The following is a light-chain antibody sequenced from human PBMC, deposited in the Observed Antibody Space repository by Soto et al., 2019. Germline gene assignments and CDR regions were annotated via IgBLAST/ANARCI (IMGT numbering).Light chain of an antibody. Sequence: EIVMTQSPATLSVSPGERATLSCRASQSVSSKLAWYQQKPGQAPRLLIYGASTRATGIPARFSGSGSGTEFTLTISSLQSEDFAVYYCQQYNNWPPSAFGQGTRLESK. CDR1: QSVSSK. CDR2: GAS. CDR3: QQYNNWPPSA. J-gene: IGKJ5*01. V-gene: IGKV3-15*01.